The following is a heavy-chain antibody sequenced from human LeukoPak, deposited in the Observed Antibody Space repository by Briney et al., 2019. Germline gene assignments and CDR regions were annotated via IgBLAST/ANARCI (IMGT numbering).Heavy chain of an antibody. V-gene: IGHV3-48*04. CDR3: ARDGYCSGSSCYSTTDY. Sequence: GGSLRLSCAASGFTFSGYAMSWVRQAPGKGLEWVSYISSSSSTIYYADSVKGRFTISRDNAKNSLYLQMNSLRAEDTAVYYCARDGYCSGSSCYSTTDYWGQGTLVTVSS. D-gene: IGHD2-15*01. J-gene: IGHJ4*02. CDR1: GFTFSGYA. CDR2: ISSSSSTI.